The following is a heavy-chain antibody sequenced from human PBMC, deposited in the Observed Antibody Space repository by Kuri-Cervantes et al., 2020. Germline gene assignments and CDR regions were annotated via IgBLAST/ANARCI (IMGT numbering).Heavy chain of an antibody. Sequence: GGSLRLSCAASGFTFSSYWMSWVRQAPGKGLEWVSYISSSSSTIYYADSVKGRFTIYSDNSKNTLYLQMNSLRAEDTAVYYCARDLYGSGTETHWGQGTLVTVSS. CDR3: ARDLYGSGTETH. CDR2: ISSSSSTI. J-gene: IGHJ4*02. CDR1: GFTFSSYW. D-gene: IGHD3-10*01. V-gene: IGHV3-48*01.